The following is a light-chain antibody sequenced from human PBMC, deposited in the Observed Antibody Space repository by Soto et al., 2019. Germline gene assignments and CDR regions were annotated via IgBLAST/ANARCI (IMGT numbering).Light chain of an antibody. V-gene: IGLV2-23*02. CDR3: CSYAGSSTWI. CDR2: EVS. CDR1: SSDVWSYNL. J-gene: IGLJ1*01. Sequence: QSVLTQPASLSGSPGQSITLSCTGTSSDVWSYNLVSWYQQHPGKAPKLMIYEVSKRPSGVSNRFSGSKSGNTASLTISGLQAEDEADYYCCSYAGSSTWIFGTGTKVTVL.